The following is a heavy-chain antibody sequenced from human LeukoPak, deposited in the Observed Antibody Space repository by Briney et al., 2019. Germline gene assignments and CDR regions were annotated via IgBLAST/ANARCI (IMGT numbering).Heavy chain of an antibody. CDR1: GFSFSSYG. V-gene: IGHV3-33*06. D-gene: IGHD3-22*01. J-gene: IGHJ4*02. CDR2: IWYDGRNK. Sequence: GESLRLSCAASGFSFSSYGMNWVRQAPGKGLEWMAVIWYDGRNKYYADSVKGRFTISRDNSKNTLYLQMNSLRAEDTAVYYCAKDYYDSSGYYSYWGQGTLVTVSS. CDR3: AKDYYDSSGYYSY.